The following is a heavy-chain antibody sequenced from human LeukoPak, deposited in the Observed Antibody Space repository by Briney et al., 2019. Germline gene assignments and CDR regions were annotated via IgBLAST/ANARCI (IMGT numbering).Heavy chain of an antibody. CDR3: ARDREGNTPFDY. V-gene: IGHV1-3*01. CDR1: GYTFISYA. D-gene: IGHD2-15*01. CDR2: INAGNGNT. J-gene: IGHJ4*02. Sequence: GASVKVSCKASGYTFISYAMHWVRQAPGQSLEWMGWINAGNGNTKYSQKFQGRVTITRDTSASTTYMELSSLRSEDTAVYYCARDREGNTPFDYWGQGTLVTVSS.